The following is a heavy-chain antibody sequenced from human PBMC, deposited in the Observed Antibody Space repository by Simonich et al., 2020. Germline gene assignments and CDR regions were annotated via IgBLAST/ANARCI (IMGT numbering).Heavy chain of an antibody. Sequence: QVQLAQSGAEVKKPGASVKVSCKASGYTFTSYGISWVRQAPGQGLEWMGWISAYNGNTNYAQKLQGTVTMTTDTSTSTAYMELRSLRSDDTAVYYCARASRGTWWYYYFDYWGQGTLVTVSS. CDR2: ISAYNGNT. D-gene: IGHD2-15*01. V-gene: IGHV1-18*01. CDR1: GYTFTSYG. J-gene: IGHJ4*02. CDR3: ARASRGTWWYYYFDY.